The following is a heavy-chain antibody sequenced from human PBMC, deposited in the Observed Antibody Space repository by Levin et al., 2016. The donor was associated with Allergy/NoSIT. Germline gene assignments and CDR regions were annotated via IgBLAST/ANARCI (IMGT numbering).Heavy chain of an antibody. J-gene: IGHJ6*02. CDR3: ARDLGGSYGGDYYGMDV. Sequence: ASVKVSCKASGYTFTGYYMQWVRQAPGQGLEWMGWINPNSGGTNYAQKFQGWVTMTRDTSISTAYMELSRLRSDDTAVYYCARDLGGSYGGDYYGMDVWGQGTTVTSP. CDR1: GYTFTGYY. CDR2: INPNSGGT. D-gene: IGHD1-26*01. V-gene: IGHV1-2*04.